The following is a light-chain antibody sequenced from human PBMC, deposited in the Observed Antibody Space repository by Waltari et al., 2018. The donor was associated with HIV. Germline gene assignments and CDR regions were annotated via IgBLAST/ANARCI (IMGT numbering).Light chain of an antibody. J-gene: IGLJ2*01. CDR3: CSYMTSTTSWL. CDR1: NDDIGSYNY. Sequence: QPALTQPASVSGSPGQSIIVSCTGTNDDIGSYNYVSWYQQHPGRAPKLVIYDVTYRPSGVSNRFSGSKSGNTASLTISVLQAEDEADYYCCSYMTSTTSWLFGGGTKLTVL. V-gene: IGLV2-14*03. CDR2: DVT.